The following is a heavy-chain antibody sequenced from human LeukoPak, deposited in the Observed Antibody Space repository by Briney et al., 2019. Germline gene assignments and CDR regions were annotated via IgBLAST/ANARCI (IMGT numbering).Heavy chain of an antibody. J-gene: IGHJ4*02. Sequence: SVTVSCKASGATFSSYTFSWVRQAPGQGLEWMGRIIPILGIANYAQKFQGRVTITPDKSTSTAYMELSSLRSEDTAVYYCARAPHYYDSSFFDYWGQGTLVTASS. CDR3: ARAPHYYDSSFFDY. CDR2: IIPILGIA. V-gene: IGHV1-69*02. CDR1: GATFSSYT. D-gene: IGHD3-22*01.